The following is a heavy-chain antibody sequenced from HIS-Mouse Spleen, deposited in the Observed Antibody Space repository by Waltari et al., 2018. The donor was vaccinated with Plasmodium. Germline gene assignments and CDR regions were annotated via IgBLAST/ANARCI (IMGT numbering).Heavy chain of an antibody. CDR3: ARVNAAAGTDGDDY. J-gene: IGHJ4*02. D-gene: IGHD6-13*01. CDR1: GGSFSGYY. V-gene: IGHV4-34*01. Sequence: QVQLQQWGAGLLKPSETLSLPCAVYGGSFSGYYLSCIRQPPGKGLEWIGEINHSGSTNYNPSLKSRVTISVDTSKNQFSLKLSSVTAADTAVYYCARVNAAAGTDGDDYWGQGTLVTVSS. CDR2: INHSGST.